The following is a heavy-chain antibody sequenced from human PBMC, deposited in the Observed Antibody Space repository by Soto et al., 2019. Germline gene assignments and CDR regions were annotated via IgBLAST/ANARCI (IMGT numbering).Heavy chain of an antibody. J-gene: IGHJ5*02. D-gene: IGHD6-19*01. V-gene: IGHV5-51*01. CDR2: IYPGDSDT. Sequence: PGESLKISCKGSGYSFTTYWIAWVRQMPGKGLECMGIIYPGDSDTRYSPSFQGQVTISADKSINTAYLQWSSLKASDSAIYYCARPLDTSGWYDHWGQGTLVTVSS. CDR3: ARPLDTSGWYDH. CDR1: GYSFTTYW.